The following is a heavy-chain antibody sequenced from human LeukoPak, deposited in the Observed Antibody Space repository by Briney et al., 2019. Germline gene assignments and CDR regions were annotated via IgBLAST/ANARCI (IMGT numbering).Heavy chain of an antibody. CDR3: ARGPYYYDSSGYPPPFDY. Sequence: GGSLRLSCAASGFTVSSNYMSWVRQAPGKGLEWVSDIFSGGSTYYADSVKGRFTISRDNSKNTLYLQMNSLRAEDTAVYYCARGPYYYDSSGYPPPFDYWGQGTLVTVSS. D-gene: IGHD3-22*01. CDR2: IFSGGST. CDR1: GFTVSSNY. J-gene: IGHJ4*02. V-gene: IGHV3-53*01.